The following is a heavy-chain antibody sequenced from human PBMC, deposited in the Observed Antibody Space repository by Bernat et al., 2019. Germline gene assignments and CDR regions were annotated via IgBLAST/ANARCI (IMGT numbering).Heavy chain of an antibody. CDR3: ARHDLMVRGVIGWFDP. J-gene: IGHJ5*02. CDR2: IYYSGST. V-gene: IGHV4-39*01. Sequence: QLQLQESGPGLVKPSETLSLTCTVSGGSISSSSYYWGWIRQPPGKGLEWTGSIYYSGSTYYNPSLKSRVTISVDTYKNQFSLKLSSVTAADTAVYYCARHDLMVRGVIGWFDPWGQGTLVTVSS. CDR1: GGSISSSSYY. D-gene: IGHD3-10*01.